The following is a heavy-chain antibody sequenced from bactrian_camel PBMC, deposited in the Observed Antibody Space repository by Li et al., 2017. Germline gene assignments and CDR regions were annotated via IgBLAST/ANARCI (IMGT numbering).Heavy chain of an antibody. D-gene: IGHD2*01. J-gene: IGHJ4*01. V-gene: IGHV3S1*01. Sequence: VQLVESGGGSVQSGGSLRLSCAGSGVTSSRYCKCWFRQAPGKEREGVAGRCLGSSAANYAGSVKGRFTISRDNAANTVYLQMSSLKSEDTALYFCAAGFTYWGQGTQVTVS. CDR3: AAGFTY. CDR1: GVTSSRYC. CDR2: RCLGSSAA.